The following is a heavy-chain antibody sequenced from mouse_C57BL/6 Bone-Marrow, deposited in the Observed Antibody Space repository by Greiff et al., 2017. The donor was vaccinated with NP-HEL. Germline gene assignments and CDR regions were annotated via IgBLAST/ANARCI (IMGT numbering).Heavy chain of an antibody. CDR2: ISDGGSYT. J-gene: IGHJ3*01. Sequence: EVHLVESGGGLVKPGGSLKLSCAASGFTFSSYAMSWVRQTPEKRLEWVATISDGGSYTYYPDNVKGRFTISRDNAKNNLYLQMSHLKSEDTAMYYCARDQRDWGQGTLVTVSA. CDR3: ARDQRD. CDR1: GFTFSSYA. V-gene: IGHV5-4*01.